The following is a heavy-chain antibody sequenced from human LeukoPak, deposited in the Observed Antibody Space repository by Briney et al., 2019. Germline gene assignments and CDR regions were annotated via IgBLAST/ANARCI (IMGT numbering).Heavy chain of an antibody. J-gene: IGHJ4*02. CDR1: GFSFSKYW. CDR2: INTDGTVT. V-gene: IGHV3-74*01. D-gene: IGHD6-19*01. Sequence: GGSLRLSCAASGFSFSKYWMLWVRQAPGKGLESVSRINTDGTVTTYADSLKGRFTVSRDNADNTMFLQMNSVRDEDTAVYYCATKQWLAPPPDSWGQGTPVTVSS. CDR3: ATKQWLAPPPDS.